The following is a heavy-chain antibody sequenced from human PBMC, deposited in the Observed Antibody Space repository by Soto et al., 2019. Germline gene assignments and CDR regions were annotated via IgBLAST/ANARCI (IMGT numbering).Heavy chain of an antibody. CDR3: ARVVYYYDSSGYYSPLDS. J-gene: IGHJ4*02. Sequence: QVQLVQSGAEVKKPGASVKVSCKASGYTFTSYGISWVRQAPGQGLEWMGWISAYNGNTNYAQKLQGRVTMTTDTSTSTAYMELRSLRSDDTAVYYCARVVYYYDSSGYYSPLDSWGQGTLVTVSS. D-gene: IGHD3-22*01. V-gene: IGHV1-18*01. CDR1: GYTFTSYG. CDR2: ISAYNGNT.